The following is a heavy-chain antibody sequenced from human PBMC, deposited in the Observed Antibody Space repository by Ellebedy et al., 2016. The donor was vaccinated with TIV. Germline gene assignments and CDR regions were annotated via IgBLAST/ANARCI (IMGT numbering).Heavy chain of an antibody. J-gene: IGHJ4*02. V-gene: IGHV1-18*03. D-gene: IGHD1-26*01. CDR1: GFTFTSFG. Sequence: ASVKVSCKASGFTFTSFGISWVRQAPGQGLEWMGWISVYNGNTNYAQNLQGRVSMTTDTSARTAYMELRSLRYDDLAVYYCSRVGWGYSRGEDNWGQGTLVTVSS. CDR3: SRVGWGYSRGEDN. CDR2: ISVYNGNT.